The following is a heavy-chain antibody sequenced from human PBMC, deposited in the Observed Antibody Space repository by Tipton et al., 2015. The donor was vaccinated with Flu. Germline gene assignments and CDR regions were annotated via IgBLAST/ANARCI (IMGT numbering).Heavy chain of an antibody. V-gene: IGHV4-38-2*02. Sequence: TLSLTCTVSSYPITTNFYWGWIRQSPGKGLQWIAIVYQSGDTYYNPSFRSRVTLSIDTSKNQFSLKLSSVTAADTAVYYCAGLRANYYDSSGYSDYWGQGTLVTVSS. CDR3: AGLRANYYDSSGYSDY. CDR1: SYPITTNFY. J-gene: IGHJ4*02. D-gene: IGHD3-22*01. CDR2: VYQSGDT.